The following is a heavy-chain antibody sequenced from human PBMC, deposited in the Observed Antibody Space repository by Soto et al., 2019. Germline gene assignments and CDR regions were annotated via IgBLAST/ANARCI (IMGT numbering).Heavy chain of an antibody. CDR1: GFTVSSNY. Sequence: GGSLRLSCAASGFTVSSNYMSWVRQAPGKGLEWVSVIYSGGSTYYADSVKGRFTISRDNSKNTLYLQMNSLRAEDTAVYYCARSIAAPPMRNWGQGTLVTDSS. V-gene: IGHV3-66*01. D-gene: IGHD6-6*01. J-gene: IGHJ4*02. CDR2: IYSGGST. CDR3: ARSIAAPPMRN.